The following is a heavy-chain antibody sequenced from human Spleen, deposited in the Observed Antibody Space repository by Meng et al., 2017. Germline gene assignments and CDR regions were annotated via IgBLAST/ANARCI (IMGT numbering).Heavy chain of an antibody. D-gene: IGHD1-1*01. Sequence: GSLRLSCTVSGGSISSSSYYWGWIRQPPGKGLEWIGSIYYSGSTYYNPSLKSRVTISVNTSKNQFSLKVTSVTAADTAMYYCARVGTTGTTGGMDVWGQGTTVTVSS. CDR2: IYYSGST. CDR3: ARVGTTGTTGGMDV. CDR1: GGSISSSSYY. V-gene: IGHV4-39*07. J-gene: IGHJ6*02.